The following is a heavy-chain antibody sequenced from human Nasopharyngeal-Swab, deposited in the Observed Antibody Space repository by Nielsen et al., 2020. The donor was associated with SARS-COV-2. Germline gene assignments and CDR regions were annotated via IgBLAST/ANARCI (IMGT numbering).Heavy chain of an antibody. J-gene: IGHJ4*02. CDR3: AKILAGGQQLVPKIDY. Sequence: GGSLRLSCAASGFKFDDYSMHWVRQVPGKGLEWVSGISWNSGNIVYSDSVKGRFTVSRDNAKNSLYLQMNSLRVEETALYYCAKILAGGQQLVPKIDYWGQGILVTVSS. CDR2: ISWNSGNI. CDR1: GFKFDDYS. D-gene: IGHD5-24*01. V-gene: IGHV3-9*01.